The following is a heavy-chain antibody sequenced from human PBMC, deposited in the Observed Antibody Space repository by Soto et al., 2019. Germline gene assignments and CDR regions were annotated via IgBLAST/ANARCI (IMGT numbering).Heavy chain of an antibody. CDR2: ISGFNGNT. V-gene: IGHV1-18*01. CDR3: ARIGVSSGHEAPDFDS. Sequence: ASVKVSCKASGYTFNLYGITGVLQAPLRGLEWMGWISGFNGNTNYAADLQGRVTMTTDTSTSTAYMELRGLRSDDTAVYYCARIGVSSGHEAPDFDSWGQGTLVTVSS. D-gene: IGHD3-16*01. CDR1: GYTFNLYG. J-gene: IGHJ4*02.